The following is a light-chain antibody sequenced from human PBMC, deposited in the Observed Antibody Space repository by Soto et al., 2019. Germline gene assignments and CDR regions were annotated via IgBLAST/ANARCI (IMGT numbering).Light chain of an antibody. CDR3: GTWDNSLSAVV. CDR1: SSNIGNKY. V-gene: IGLV1-51*01. CDR2: DNN. J-gene: IGLJ3*02. Sequence: QSVLTQPPSVSAAPGQKVTISCSGSSSNIGNKYVSWYQQLPGTAPKLLIYDNNNRPSGIPDRFSGSKSGTSATLGITGLQTGDEADYYCGTWDNSLSAVVFGGGTKVTVL.